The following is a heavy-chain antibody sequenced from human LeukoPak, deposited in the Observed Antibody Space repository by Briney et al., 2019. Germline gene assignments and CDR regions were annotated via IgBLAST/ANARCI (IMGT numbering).Heavy chain of an antibody. J-gene: IGHJ5*02. V-gene: IGHV3-7*01. CDR3: ASELEWSWFDP. D-gene: IGHD3-3*01. CDR2: IKQDGSEK. CDR1: RFTFSSYW. Sequence: GGSLRLSCAASRFTFSSYWMSWVRQAPGKGLEWVADIKQDGSEKYYVDSVKGRFTISRDNAKNSLYLQMNILRAEDTAVYYCASELEWSWFDPWGQGTLVTVSS.